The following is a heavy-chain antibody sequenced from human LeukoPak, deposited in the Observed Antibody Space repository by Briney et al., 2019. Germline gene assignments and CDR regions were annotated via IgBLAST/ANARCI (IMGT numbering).Heavy chain of an antibody. CDR2: ISAYNGNT. D-gene: IGHD3-22*01. CDR3: ARDRSEGYDSSGYPFDY. CDR1: GYTFTSYG. Sequence: GASVKVSCKASGYTFTSYGISWVRQAPGQGLEWMGWISAYNGNTNYAQKLQGRVTMTTDTSTSTAYMELRRLRSDDTAVYYCARDRSEGYDSSGYPFDYWGQGTLVTVSS. V-gene: IGHV1-18*01. J-gene: IGHJ4*02.